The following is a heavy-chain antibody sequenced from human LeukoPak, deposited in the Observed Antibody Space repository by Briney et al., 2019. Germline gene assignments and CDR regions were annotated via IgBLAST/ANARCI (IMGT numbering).Heavy chain of an antibody. V-gene: IGHV4-39*07. CDR3: ARERDYGDY. J-gene: IGHJ4*02. CDR1: GGSISSSGSY. CDR2: IYSIGNA. Sequence: PSETLSLTCTVSGGSISSSGSYWGWIRQPPGKGLEWIGNIYSIGNAYYNPSLKSRVAISLDTSKNQFSLKLTSVTASDTAIYYCARERDYGDYWGQGTLVTVSS.